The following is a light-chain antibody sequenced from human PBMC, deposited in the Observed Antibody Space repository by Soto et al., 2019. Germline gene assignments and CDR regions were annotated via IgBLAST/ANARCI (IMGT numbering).Light chain of an antibody. CDR2: GAS. V-gene: IGKV3-20*01. J-gene: IGKJ5*01. CDR1: QSVNSNY. CDR3: QYYGSSPPLIT. Sequence: EIGLTQSPGTLSLSPGERATLSCMASQSVNSNYLAWYQQRPGQAPSLLIYGASSRATGIPARFIGGGSETDFTLSISSLEPADFAVYYCQYYGSSPPLITFGLGTRLEIK.